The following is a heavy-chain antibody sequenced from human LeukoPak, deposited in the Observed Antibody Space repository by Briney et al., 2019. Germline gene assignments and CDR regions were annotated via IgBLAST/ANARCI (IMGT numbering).Heavy chain of an antibody. D-gene: IGHD2-21*02. V-gene: IGHV3-74*01. CDR3: LLGCGGDCYGRFDS. Sequence: GGSLRLSCNASGFIFRNYWMHWVRQVPGKGLEWVSRINIDGTNTYYADFVKGRFTVSRDNARNTLYLQMNSLRADDTAIYYCLLGCGGDCYGRFDSWGQGALVTVSS. CDR2: INIDGTNT. CDR1: GFIFRNYW. J-gene: IGHJ4*02.